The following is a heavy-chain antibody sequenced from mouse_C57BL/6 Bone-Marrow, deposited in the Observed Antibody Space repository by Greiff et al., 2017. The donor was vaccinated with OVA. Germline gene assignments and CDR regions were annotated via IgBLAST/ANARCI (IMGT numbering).Heavy chain of an antibody. CDR1: GFTFSSYA. J-gene: IGHJ4*01. Sequence: EVQLVESGGGLVKPGGSLKLSCAASGFTFSSYAMSWVRQTPEKRLEWVATISDGGSYTYSPDNVKGRLPIYRANAKNNLYLQMSHLKSEDPAMYYFARAITTVVAPRDYWGQGTSVTVSA. D-gene: IGHD1-1*01. V-gene: IGHV5-4*01. CDR3: ARAITTVVAPRDY. CDR2: ISDGGSYT.